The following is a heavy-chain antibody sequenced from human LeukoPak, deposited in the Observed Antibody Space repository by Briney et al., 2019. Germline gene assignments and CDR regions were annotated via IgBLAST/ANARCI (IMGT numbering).Heavy chain of an antibody. D-gene: IGHD3-10*01. J-gene: IGHJ4*02. V-gene: IGHV3-15*01. Sequence: PGGSLRLSCAASDFTFSNAWMSWVRQAPGKGLEWVGRIKSKADGGTADYAAPVKGRFTTSRDESENTLFLQMTSLKTEDTAVYYCTTAPGMSDYWGQGTLVTVSS. CDR2: IKSKADGGTA. CDR3: TTAPGMSDY. CDR1: DFTFSNAW.